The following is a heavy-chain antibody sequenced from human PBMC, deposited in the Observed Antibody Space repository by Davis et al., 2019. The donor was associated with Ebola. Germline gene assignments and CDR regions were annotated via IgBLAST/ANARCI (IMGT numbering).Heavy chain of an antibody. CDR3: AKATRFLEWLLLDY. V-gene: IGHV3-64*04. CDR2: ISSNGVST. CDR1: GFTFISYA. Sequence: GGSLRLSCSASGFTFISYAMHWVRQAPGKGLEYVSGISSNGVSTYYADSVKGRFTISRDNSKNTLYLQMNSLRAEDTAVYYCAKATRFLEWLLLDYWGQGTLVTVSS. D-gene: IGHD3-3*01. J-gene: IGHJ4*02.